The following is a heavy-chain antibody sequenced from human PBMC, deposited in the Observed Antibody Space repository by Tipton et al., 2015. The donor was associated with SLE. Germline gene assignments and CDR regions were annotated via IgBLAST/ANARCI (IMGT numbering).Heavy chain of an antibody. CDR1: GYSMTSHY. CDR3: ARVVPVGGTDY. J-gene: IGHJ4*02. V-gene: IGHV4-59*08. D-gene: IGHD6-19*01. CDR2: IYNTGST. Sequence: TLSLTCTFSGYSMTSHYWTWIRQSPGKGLEWIGYIYNTGSTNYNPPPRSRVSMSVDMSKNQFSLRVRSVTAADTAVYYCARVVPVGGTDYWGQGTLVTVSS.